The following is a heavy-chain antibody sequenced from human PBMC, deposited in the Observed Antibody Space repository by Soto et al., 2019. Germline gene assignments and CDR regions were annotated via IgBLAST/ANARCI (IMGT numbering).Heavy chain of an antibody. J-gene: IGHJ4*02. V-gene: IGHV3-7*05. CDR3: ARDVI. CDR2: IKEDGSEK. CDR1: GFSFSSFW. Sequence: EVQLVESGGGLVQPGGSQRLSCAASGFSFSSFWMSCVRQAPGKGLEWVAAIKEDGSEKNYVDSVRGRFTISRYNAKHSLYLQMNSLRADDTAVYYCARDVIWGQGSLVTVSS.